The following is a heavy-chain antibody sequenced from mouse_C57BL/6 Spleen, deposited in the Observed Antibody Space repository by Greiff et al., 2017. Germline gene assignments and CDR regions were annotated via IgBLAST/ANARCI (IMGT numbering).Heavy chain of an antibody. V-gene: IGHV5-17*01. Sequence: EVHLVESGGGLVKPGGSLKLSCAASGFTFSDYGMHWVRQAPEKGLEWVAYISSGSSTIYYADTVKGRFTISRDNAKNTLFLQMTSLRSEDTAMYYCARYNYEYFDVWGTGTTVTVSS. CDR2: ISSGSSTI. D-gene: IGHD1-3*01. J-gene: IGHJ1*03. CDR3: ARYNYEYFDV. CDR1: GFTFSDYG.